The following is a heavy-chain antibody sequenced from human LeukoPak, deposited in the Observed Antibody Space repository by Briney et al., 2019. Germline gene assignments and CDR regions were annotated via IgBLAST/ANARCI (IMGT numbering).Heavy chain of an antibody. CDR2: MHNSGSS. V-gene: IGHV4-59*01. CDR3: ARSAEWLRNAFDI. J-gene: IGHJ3*02. D-gene: IGHD5-12*01. Sequence: SSETLPLSCTVSGASTSHFYWNWIRQPPGKGLEWIGYMHNSGSSKHSPSLKSRVTISIDTSKNQFSLQLTSVNAADTALYYCARSAEWLRNAFDIWGQGTMVSVSS. CDR1: GASTSHFY.